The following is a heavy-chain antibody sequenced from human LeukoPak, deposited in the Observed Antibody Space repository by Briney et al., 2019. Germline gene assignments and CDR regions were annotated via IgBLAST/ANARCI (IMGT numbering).Heavy chain of an antibody. J-gene: IGHJ4*02. D-gene: IGHD2-2*02. CDR1: GFTVSNNY. CDR2: IFSGGAT. V-gene: IGHV3-66*02. Sequence: GGSLRLSCAASGFTVSNNYMNWVRRAPGKGLEWVSVIFSGGATYYANSVKGRFTFSRDNSKNTLYLQMNRLTPEDTAVYYCAKGGCTSTSCYSFDYWGQGTLVTVSS. CDR3: AKGGCTSTSCYSFDY.